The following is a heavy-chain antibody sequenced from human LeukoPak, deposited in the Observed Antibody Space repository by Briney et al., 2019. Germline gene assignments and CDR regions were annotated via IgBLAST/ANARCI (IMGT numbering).Heavy chain of an antibody. D-gene: IGHD1-26*01. Sequence: GRSLRLSCAASGFTFSSYGMHWVRQAPGKGLEWVAVISYDGSNKYYADSVKGRFTISRDNSKNTLYLQMSSLRADDTAVYYCAKDQLKVGAHYIDYWGQGTLVTVSS. V-gene: IGHV3-30*18. CDR2: ISYDGSNK. J-gene: IGHJ4*02. CDR3: AKDQLKVGAHYIDY. CDR1: GFTFSSYG.